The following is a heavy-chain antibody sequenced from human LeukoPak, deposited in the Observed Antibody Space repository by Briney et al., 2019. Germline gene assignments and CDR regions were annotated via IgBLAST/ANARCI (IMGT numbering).Heavy chain of an antibody. CDR3: ASQYSSSWYDYYYYGMDV. V-gene: IGHV1-8*02. D-gene: IGHD6-13*01. Sequence: ASVKVSCKASGYTFTSYGINWVRQATGQGLEWMGWMNPNSGNTGYAQKFQGRVTMTRNTSISTAYMELSSLRSEDTAVYYCASQYSSSWYDYYYYGMDVWGQGTTVTVSS. J-gene: IGHJ6*02. CDR1: GYTFTSYG. CDR2: MNPNSGNT.